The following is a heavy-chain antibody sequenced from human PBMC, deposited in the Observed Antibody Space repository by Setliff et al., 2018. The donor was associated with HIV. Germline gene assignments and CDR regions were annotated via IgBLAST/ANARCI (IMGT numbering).Heavy chain of an antibody. CDR2: IIPMFGTG. J-gene: IGHJ6*02. D-gene: IGHD6-19*01. CDR1: GATFSSYG. V-gene: IGHV1-69*05. CDR3: ARVDDSSSYHYYGMDV. Sequence: SVKVSCKASGATFSSYGISWVRQAPGQGLEWMGAIIPMFGTGFYAKKFQGRVTITTDESRATSYMELSSLRFEHTSVYFCARVDDSSSYHYYGMDVWGQGTTVTVSS.